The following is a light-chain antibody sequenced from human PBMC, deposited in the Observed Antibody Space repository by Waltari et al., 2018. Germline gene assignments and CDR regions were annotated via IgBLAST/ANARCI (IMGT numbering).Light chain of an antibody. Sequence: QAVVTQEPSLTVSPGGTVTLTCGPSTGAVTSDHFANWLQQKPGQTPTTLIYDTNKRHSWTPARFSGSLLGGTTALTLSGAQPEDEADYYCLLSYSGAWVFGGGTKLTVL. CDR1: TGAVTSDHF. CDR3: LLSYSGAWV. V-gene: IGLV7-46*01. J-gene: IGLJ3*02. CDR2: DTN.